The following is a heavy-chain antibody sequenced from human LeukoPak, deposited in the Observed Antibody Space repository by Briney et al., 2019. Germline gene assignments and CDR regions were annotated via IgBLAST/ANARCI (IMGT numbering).Heavy chain of an antibody. V-gene: IGHV1-58*01. CDR2: IVVGSGNT. CDR1: GSTFSTSA. D-gene: IGHD3-3*01. Sequence: SVKVSCKASGSTFSTSAVQWVRQARGQGLEWIAWIVVGSGNTNYAQRFQERVTITRDMSTRTVYMELTGLRSDDTAVYYCAAGGTIWDFDYWGQGTLVTVSS. CDR3: AAGGTIWDFDY. J-gene: IGHJ4*02.